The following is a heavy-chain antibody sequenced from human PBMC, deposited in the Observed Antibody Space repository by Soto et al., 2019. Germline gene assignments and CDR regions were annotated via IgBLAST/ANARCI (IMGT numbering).Heavy chain of an antibody. CDR1: GYTFTCYV. CDR3: ARGLYYYDSSGSMFDP. CDR2: ISAYNGNT. D-gene: IGHD3-22*01. V-gene: IGHV1-18*04. J-gene: IGHJ5*02. Sequence: ASVKVSCKASGYTFTCYVISWVRQAPGQGLEWMGWISAYNGNTNYAQKLQGRVTMTTDTSTSTAYMELRSLRSDDTAVYYCARGLYYYDSSGSMFDPWGQGTLVTVSS.